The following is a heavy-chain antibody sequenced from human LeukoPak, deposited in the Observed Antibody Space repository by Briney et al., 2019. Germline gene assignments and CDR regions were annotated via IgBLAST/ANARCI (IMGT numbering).Heavy chain of an antibody. V-gene: IGHV1-18*01. CDR1: GYAFSNYG. CDR3: ARRHLVGSGYFDH. CDR2: ISTFNGHT. D-gene: IGHD2-15*01. J-gene: IGHJ4*02. Sequence: ASVKVSCKASGYAFSNYGISWVRQAPGQGLERLGWISTFNGHTTYALKFQDRGTMTTDTSTDTAYLELRSLRTDDTAVYYCARRHLVGSGYFDHWGQGTLVTVSS.